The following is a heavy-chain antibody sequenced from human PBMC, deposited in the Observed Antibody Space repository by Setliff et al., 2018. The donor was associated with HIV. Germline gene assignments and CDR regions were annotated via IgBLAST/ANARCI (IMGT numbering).Heavy chain of an antibody. CDR3: ARYSPRGYTLTGPY. CDR2: VFPSGST. D-gene: IGHD6-25*01. J-gene: IGHJ4*02. V-gene: IGHV4-61*02. CDR1: GDSISSGSYY. Sequence: TLSLTCTVSGDSISSGSYYWSWIRQPAGKGLEWIGRVFPSGSTNYNPYLESRVTVSVDTSKNQFSLKVFSVTAADTAVYYCARYSPRGYTLTGPYWGQGTLVTVSS.